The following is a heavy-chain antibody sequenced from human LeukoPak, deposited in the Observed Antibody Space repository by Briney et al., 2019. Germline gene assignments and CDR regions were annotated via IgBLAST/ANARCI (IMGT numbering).Heavy chain of an antibody. CDR1: GGSINNYS. CDR3: ARTYCSGGSCHFDY. J-gene: IGHJ4*02. D-gene: IGHD2-15*01. Sequence: SETLSLTCTVSGGSINNYSWSWIRQPPGKGLEWVGYIFYSGTTDSNPSLKSRVTISVDTSKNQFSLKLSSVTAADTAVYYCARTYCSGGSCHFDYWGQGTLVTVSS. V-gene: IGHV4-59*08. CDR2: IFYSGTT.